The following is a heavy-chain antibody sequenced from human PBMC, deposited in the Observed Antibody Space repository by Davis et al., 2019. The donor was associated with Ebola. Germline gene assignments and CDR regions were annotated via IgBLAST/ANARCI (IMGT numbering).Heavy chain of an antibody. J-gene: IGHJ4*02. CDR1: GGSIRRGDYY. V-gene: IGHV4-30-4*01. CDR3: ARQARDYGAYLDS. Sequence: SETLSLTFTVSGGSIRRGDYYWTWIRPPPGEGLGWVGYIYFSGSTYYNPSLKSQITISVDTSKNQFSLKLGSVTAADTAVYYCARQARDYGAYLDSWGQGTLVTVSS. D-gene: IGHD4-17*01. CDR2: IYFSGST.